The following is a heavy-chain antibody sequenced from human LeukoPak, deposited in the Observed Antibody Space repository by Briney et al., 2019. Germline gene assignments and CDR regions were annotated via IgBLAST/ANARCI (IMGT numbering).Heavy chain of an antibody. CDR2: INPNSGGT. CDR1: GYTFTGYY. Sequence: GASVKVSCKASGYTFTGYYMHWVRQAPGQGLEWMGWINPNSGGTNYAQKFQGRVTMTRDTSISAAYMELSGLRSDDTAVYYCRIVVVPAAAFDYWGQGTLVTVSS. J-gene: IGHJ4*02. V-gene: IGHV1-2*02. D-gene: IGHD2-2*01. CDR3: RIVVVPAAAFDY.